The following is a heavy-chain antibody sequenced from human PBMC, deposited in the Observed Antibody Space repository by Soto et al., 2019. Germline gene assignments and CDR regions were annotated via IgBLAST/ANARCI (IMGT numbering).Heavy chain of an antibody. Sequence: QVQLVQSGAEVKKPGASVKVSCKASGYTFTSYGISWVRQAPGQGLEWMGWISAYNGNTNYAQKLQGRVTMTTDTSTSTADMELRSLRSDDTAVYYCASAAPSIAAAGGSYAFDIWGQGTMVTVSS. D-gene: IGHD6-13*01. CDR3: ASAAPSIAAAGGSYAFDI. V-gene: IGHV1-18*01. CDR2: ISAYNGNT. CDR1: GYTFTSYG. J-gene: IGHJ3*02.